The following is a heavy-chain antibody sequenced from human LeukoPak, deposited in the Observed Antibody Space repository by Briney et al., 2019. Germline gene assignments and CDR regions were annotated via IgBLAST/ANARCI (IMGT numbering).Heavy chain of an antibody. CDR2: INPNSGGT. CDR3: ARGASTPGYYYYYYMDV. V-gene: IGHV1-2*02. Sequence: ASVKVSCKASGYTFTGYYMHWVRQAPGQGLEWMGWINPNSGGTNYAQKFQGRVTITRNTSISTAYMELSSLRSEDTAVYYRARGASTPGYYYYYYMDVWGKGTTVTVSS. D-gene: IGHD2-2*01. J-gene: IGHJ6*03. CDR1: GYTFTGYY.